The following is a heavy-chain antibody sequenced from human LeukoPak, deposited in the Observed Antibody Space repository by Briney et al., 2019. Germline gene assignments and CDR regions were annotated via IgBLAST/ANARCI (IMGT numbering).Heavy chain of an antibody. CDR3: ATGKERDYFYMDV. V-gene: IGHV4-39*07. D-gene: IGHD1-26*01. CDR2: IYFSGST. CDR1: GGSISSSSYY. J-gene: IGHJ6*03. Sequence: MSSETLSLTCTVSGGSISSSSYYWGWIRQPPGMGLDLLGIIYFSGSTLYNPSLNSRVTISMDRSQNQFSLSLTSVTAADTAMYYCATGKERDYFYMDVWGKGTTVAVSS.